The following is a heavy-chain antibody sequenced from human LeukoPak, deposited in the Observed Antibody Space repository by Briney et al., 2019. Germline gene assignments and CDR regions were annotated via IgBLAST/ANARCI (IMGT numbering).Heavy chain of an antibody. J-gene: IGHJ5*02. CDR3: ARGGATMVRGVIGVWFDP. CDR1: GGSFSGYY. V-gene: IGHV4-34*01. D-gene: IGHD3-10*01. Sequence: SETLSLTCAVYGGSFSGYYWSWIRQPPGKGLEWIGEINHSGSTNYNPSLKSRVTISVDTSKNQFSLKLSSVTAADTAVYYCARGGATMVRGVIGVWFDPRGQGTLITVSS. CDR2: INHSGST.